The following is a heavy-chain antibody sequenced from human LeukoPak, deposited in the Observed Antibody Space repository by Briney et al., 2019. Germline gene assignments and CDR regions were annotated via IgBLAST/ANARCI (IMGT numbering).Heavy chain of an antibody. V-gene: IGHV4-59*08. CDR3: VRRPVYDASALGHDYFDF. CDR2: IHYSGST. Sequence: PSETLSLTCTVSGGSISSYYWCWIRQPPGKGLEWIGCIHYSGSTYYSPSLERRVTMSEDTSKNQFSLKMSSVTAADTALYYCVRRPVYDASALGHDYFDFWGQGTLVTVSS. J-gene: IGHJ4*02. D-gene: IGHD3-10*01. CDR1: GGSISSYY.